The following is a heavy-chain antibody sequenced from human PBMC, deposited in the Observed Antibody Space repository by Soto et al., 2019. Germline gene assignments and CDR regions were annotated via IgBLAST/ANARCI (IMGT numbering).Heavy chain of an antibody. V-gene: IGHV3-23*01. CDR1: GFTFSSYA. J-gene: IGHJ4*02. D-gene: IGHD3-10*01. Sequence: PGGSLRLSCAASGFTFSSYAMSWVRQAPGKGLEWVSAISGSRGRTYYADSVKGRFTISRDNSKNTLYLQMNSLRAEDTAVYYCAKDPRYGELLWDDFWGQGTLVTVPS. CDR3: AKDPRYGELLWDDF. CDR2: ISGSRGRT.